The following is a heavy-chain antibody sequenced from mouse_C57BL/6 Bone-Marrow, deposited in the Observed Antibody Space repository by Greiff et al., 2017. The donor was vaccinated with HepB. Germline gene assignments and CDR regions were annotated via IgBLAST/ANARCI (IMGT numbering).Heavy chain of an antibody. CDR2: ISDGGSYT. V-gene: IGHV5-4*01. CDR1: GFTFSSYA. J-gene: IGHJ2*01. Sequence: EVKLVESGGGLVKPGGSLKLSCAASGFTFSSYAMSWVRQTPEKRLEWVATISDGGSYTYYPDNVKGRFTISRDNAKNNLYLQMSHLKSEDTAMYYCARDQNTTVVDYWGQGTTLTVSS. D-gene: IGHD1-1*01. CDR3: ARDQNTTVVDY.